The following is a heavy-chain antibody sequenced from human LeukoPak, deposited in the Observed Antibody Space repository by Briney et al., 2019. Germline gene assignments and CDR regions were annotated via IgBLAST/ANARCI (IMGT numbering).Heavy chain of an antibody. V-gene: IGHV2-5*02. J-gene: IGHJ4*02. CDR1: GFSLSTSGVG. Sequence: SGPTLVKPTQTLTLTCTFSGFSLSTSGVGVGWMRQPPGKALEWVALIYWDDDQRYSPSLKSRVTITKDTSKNQVVLTMTNMDPVDTAIYYSAHKYSRSSYFDSWGPGMLVTVSS. CDR3: AHKYSRSSYFDS. D-gene: IGHD6-6*01. CDR2: IYWDDDQ.